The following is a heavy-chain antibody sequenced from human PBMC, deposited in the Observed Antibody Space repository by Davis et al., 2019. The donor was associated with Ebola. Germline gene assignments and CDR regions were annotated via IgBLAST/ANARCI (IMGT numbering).Heavy chain of an antibody. CDR3: AIRAYTNASL. CDR2: FDPKYGEP. J-gene: IGHJ4*02. D-gene: IGHD2-8*01. Sequence: AASVKVSCKVSGYTLTELSVHWVRQAPGTGLEWMGCFDPKYGEPIYAEKFQGRLTLTEDTSTDTAYMELSSLRSEDTAVYYCAIRAYTNASLWGQGTLVTVSS. CDR1: GYTLTELS. V-gene: IGHV1-24*01.